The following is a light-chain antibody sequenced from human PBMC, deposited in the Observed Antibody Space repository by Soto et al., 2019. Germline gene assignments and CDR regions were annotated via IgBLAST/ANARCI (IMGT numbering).Light chain of an antibody. J-gene: IGKJ5*01. CDR1: QSVSSY. V-gene: IGKV3-11*01. Sequence: EIVLTQSPATLSLSPGERATLSCRASQSVSSYLAWYQQKPGQAPRLLIYDASNRATGIPARFSGSGSGTDFTLTISSLEPEDFAVYYCKQRSNWKITFCQGTRLEIK. CDR2: DAS. CDR3: KQRSNWKIT.